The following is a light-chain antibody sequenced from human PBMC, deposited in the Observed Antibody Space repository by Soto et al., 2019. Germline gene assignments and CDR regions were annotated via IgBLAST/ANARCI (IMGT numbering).Light chain of an antibody. J-gene: IGKJ2*01. CDR3: PQSYRAPYT. Sequence: IQLTQSPSSLSTSVGDSVTITCRASQSISNLLNWYQHKPGKAPDLLIYAASTLFSGVPSRFRGSGSGTDFTLTITSLQPDDFATYYCPQSYRAPYTFGQGTKLKIK. CDR1: QSISNL. V-gene: IGKV1-39*01. CDR2: AAS.